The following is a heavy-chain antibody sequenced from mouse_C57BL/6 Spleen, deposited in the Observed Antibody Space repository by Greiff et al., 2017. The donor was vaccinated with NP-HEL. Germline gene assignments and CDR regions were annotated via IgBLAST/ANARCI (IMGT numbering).Heavy chain of an antibody. V-gene: IGHV5-4*01. CDR3: ARDGDYGTPFAY. CDR2: ISDGGSYT. D-gene: IGHD1-1*01. Sequence: EVKLMESGGGLVKPGGSLKLSCAASGFTFSSYAMSWVRQTPEKRLEWVATISDGGSYTKYPDNVKGRFTIARDNAKNNLYLQMSHLKSEDTAMYYCARDGDYGTPFAYWGQGTLVTVSA. CDR1: GFTFSSYA. J-gene: IGHJ3*01.